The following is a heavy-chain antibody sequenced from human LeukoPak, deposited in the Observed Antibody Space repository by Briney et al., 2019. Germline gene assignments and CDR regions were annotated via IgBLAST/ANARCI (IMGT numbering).Heavy chain of an antibody. CDR3: AKDGSGQWLDDTYFDY. CDR2: ISGSGGST. V-gene: IGHV3-23*01. J-gene: IGHJ4*02. Sequence: PGGSLRLSCAASGFTFSSYAMSWVRQAPGKGLEWVSAISGSGGSTYYADSEKGRFTISRDNSKNTLYLQMKSMRAEDTAVYYCAKDGSGQWLDDTYFDYWGQGTLVTVSS. D-gene: IGHD6-19*01. CDR1: GFTFSSYA.